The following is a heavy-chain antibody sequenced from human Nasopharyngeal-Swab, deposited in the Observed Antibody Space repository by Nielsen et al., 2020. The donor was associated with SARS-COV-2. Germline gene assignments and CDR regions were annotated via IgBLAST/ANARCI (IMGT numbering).Heavy chain of an antibody. D-gene: IGHD3-3*02. CDR2: INWNSDR. CDR3: AKEINSFDYYYYTMDV. V-gene: IGHV3-9*01. J-gene: IGHJ6*02. Sequence: GGSLRLSCAASGFTFDDYAMHWVRQAPGKGLEWVSSINWNSDRVYADSVRGRLTISRDNAKNSLYLQMNSLRPEDTALYYCAKEINSFDYYYYTMDVWGQGTTVTVSS. CDR1: GFTFDDYA.